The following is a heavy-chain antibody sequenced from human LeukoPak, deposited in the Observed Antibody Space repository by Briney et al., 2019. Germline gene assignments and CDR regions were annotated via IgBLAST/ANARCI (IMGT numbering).Heavy chain of an antibody. Sequence: SETLSLTCTVSGGSISSYYWSWIRQPPVKVLEWIGYIYYSGSTNYNPSLKSRVTISVDTSKNQFSLKLSSVTAADTAVYFCARGASLGVLDYWGQGTLVTVSS. J-gene: IGHJ4*02. V-gene: IGHV4-59*01. CDR3: ARGASLGVLDY. CDR2: IYYSGST. CDR1: GGSISSYY.